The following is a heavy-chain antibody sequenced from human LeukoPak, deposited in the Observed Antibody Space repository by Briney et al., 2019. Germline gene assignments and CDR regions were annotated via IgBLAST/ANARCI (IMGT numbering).Heavy chain of an antibody. Sequence: GGSLRLSCAASGFTLSSYAMTWVRQAPGKGLEWVSGISGSGGSTYYADSVKGRFTISRDNSKNTLYLQMNNLRAEDTAVYYCAKDKSNRFFDYWGQGTLVIVSS. CDR1: GFTLSSYA. CDR3: AKDKSNRFFDY. CDR2: ISGSGGST. J-gene: IGHJ4*02. V-gene: IGHV3-23*01.